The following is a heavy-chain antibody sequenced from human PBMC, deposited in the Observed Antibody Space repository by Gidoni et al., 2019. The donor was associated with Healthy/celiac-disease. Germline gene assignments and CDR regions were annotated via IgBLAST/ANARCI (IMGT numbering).Heavy chain of an antibody. CDR3: ARRHGDYEDYFDY. Sequence: QVQLVASGGCLVKPGGSLRLSCSASGFTFSDYYMSWIRQAPGKGLEWVSYISSSSSYTNYADSVKGRFTISRDNAKNSLYLQMNSLRAEDTAVYYCARRHGDYEDYFDYWGQGTLVTVSS. CDR1: GFTFSDYY. V-gene: IGHV3-11*05. D-gene: IGHD4-17*01. CDR2: ISSSSSYT. J-gene: IGHJ4*02.